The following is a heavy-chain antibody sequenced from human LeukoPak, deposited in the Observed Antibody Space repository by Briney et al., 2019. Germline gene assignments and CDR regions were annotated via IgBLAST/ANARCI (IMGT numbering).Heavy chain of an antibody. CDR3: AKDLIVGDYYYYGMDV. D-gene: IGHD3-22*01. V-gene: IGHV3-23*01. CDR1: GFTFSSYA. Sequence: GESLRLSCAASGFTFSSYAMSWVRQAPGKGLEWVSSIGGSGGSTYYADSVKGRFTISRDNSKNTLYLQMNSLRAEDTAVYYCAKDLIVGDYYYYGMDVWGQGTTVTVSS. J-gene: IGHJ6*02. CDR2: IGGSGGST.